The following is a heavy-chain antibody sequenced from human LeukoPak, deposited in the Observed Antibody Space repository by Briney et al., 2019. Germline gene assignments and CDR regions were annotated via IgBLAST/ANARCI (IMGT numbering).Heavy chain of an antibody. CDR1: GGSINSSSYY. Sequence: PSETLSLTCTVSGGSINSSSYYWGWIRQPPGRGLEWIGSIYYSGSTYYNPSLKSRVTISVDTSKNQFSLKLSSVTAADTAVYYCARLRSITIFGVVNSPYFDYWGQGTRVTVSS. D-gene: IGHD3-3*01. J-gene: IGHJ4*02. CDR3: ARLRSITIFGVVNSPYFDY. CDR2: IYYSGST. V-gene: IGHV4-39*01.